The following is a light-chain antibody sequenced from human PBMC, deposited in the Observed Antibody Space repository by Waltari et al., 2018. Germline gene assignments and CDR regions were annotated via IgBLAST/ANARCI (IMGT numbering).Light chain of an antibody. CDR1: QSVSTSY. CDR3: QQYGSLPYS. J-gene: IGKJ2*03. CDR2: GAS. Sequence: EIVLTQSPGTLSLFPGERATLSCRASQSVSTSYLAWYQQKPGQAPRLLIYGASSRATGIPDRFSGSGSGTDFTLTISRLEPEDFAVYYCQQYGSLPYSFGQGTKLEIK. V-gene: IGKV3-20*01.